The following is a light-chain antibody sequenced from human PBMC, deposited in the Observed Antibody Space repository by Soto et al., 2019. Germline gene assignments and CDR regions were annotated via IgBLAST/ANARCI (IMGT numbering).Light chain of an antibody. Sequence: EIVLTQSPGTLPLSPGERATLSCRASQSVSSRYLGWYQQKSGQAPRLLIYGASSRATGIPDRFSGSGSGTDFTLTISRLEPEDFAVYYCQQYGSSPWTFGQGTKVEIK. J-gene: IGKJ1*01. CDR2: GAS. CDR1: QSVSSRY. V-gene: IGKV3-20*01. CDR3: QQYGSSPWT.